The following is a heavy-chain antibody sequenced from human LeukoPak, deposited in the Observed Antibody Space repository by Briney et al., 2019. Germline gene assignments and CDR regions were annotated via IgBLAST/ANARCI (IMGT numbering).Heavy chain of an antibody. D-gene: IGHD3-22*01. Sequence: PGGSLRLSCAASGFTFSSYAMHWVRQAPGKGLEWVAVISYDGSNKYYADSVKGRFTISRDNSKNTLYLQMNSLRAEDTAVYYCARDSYYDSSGYLEYWGQGTLVTVSS. V-gene: IGHV3-30-3*01. CDR1: GFTFSSYA. J-gene: IGHJ4*02. CDR2: ISYDGSNK. CDR3: ARDSYYDSSGYLEY.